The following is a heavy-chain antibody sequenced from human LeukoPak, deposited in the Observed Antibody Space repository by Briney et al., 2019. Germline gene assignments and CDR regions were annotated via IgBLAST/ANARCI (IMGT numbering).Heavy chain of an antibody. CDR2: ISSSSSYI. D-gene: IGHD3-3*01. V-gene: IGHV3-21*01. J-gene: IGHJ5*02. CDR3: ARAYYDFWSGFWFDP. Sequence: GGSLKLSCAASGFTFSSYSMNWVRQAPGKGLEWVSSISSSSSYIYYADSVKGRFTISRDNAKNSLYLRMNSLRAGDTAVYYCARAYYDFWSGFWFDPWGQGTLVTVSS. CDR1: GFTFSSYS.